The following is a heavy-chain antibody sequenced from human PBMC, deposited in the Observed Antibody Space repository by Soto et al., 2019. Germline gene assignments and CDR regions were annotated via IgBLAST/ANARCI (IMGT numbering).Heavy chain of an antibody. CDR3: ARVRREYDNSGPVDY. D-gene: IGHD3-22*01. V-gene: IGHV4-30-2*01. CDR2: IYYGGST. J-gene: IGHJ4*02. CDR1: GGSISSGDYS. Sequence: SETVSLTCAVSGGSISSGDYSWNWIRQPPGKGLEWIGYIYYGGSTYYNPSLQSRVTMSVDRSRNQFSLKLNSVTAADTAVYYCARVRREYDNSGPVDYWGQGTLVTVSS.